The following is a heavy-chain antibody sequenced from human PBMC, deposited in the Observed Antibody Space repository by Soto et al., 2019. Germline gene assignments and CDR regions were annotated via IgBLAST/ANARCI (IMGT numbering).Heavy chain of an antibody. D-gene: IGHD6-13*01. J-gene: IGHJ4*02. CDR2: IYYSGST. V-gene: IGHV4-59*08. Sequence: SETLSLTCAVYGGSFSGFYWSWIRQPPGKGLEWIGYIYYSGSTNYNPSLKSRVTISVDTSKNQFSLKLSSVTAADTAVYYCASVSGRIAAAGYPDYWGQGTLVTVSS. CDR3: ASVSGRIAAAGYPDY. CDR1: GGSFSGFY.